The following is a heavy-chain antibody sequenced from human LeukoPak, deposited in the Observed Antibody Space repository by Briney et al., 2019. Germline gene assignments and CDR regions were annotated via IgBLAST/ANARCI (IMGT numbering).Heavy chain of an antibody. D-gene: IGHD1-26*01. J-gene: IGHJ4*02. CDR1: AYTFTSYG. CDR2: ISAYNGNT. CDR3: ARVGRWELLGGIDY. V-gene: IGHV1-18*01. Sequence: ASVKVSCKASAYTFTSYGISWVRQAPGQGLEWMGWISAYNGNTNYAQKLQGRVTMTTDTSTSTAYMELRSLRSDDTAVYYCARVGRWELLGGIDYWGQGTLVTVSS.